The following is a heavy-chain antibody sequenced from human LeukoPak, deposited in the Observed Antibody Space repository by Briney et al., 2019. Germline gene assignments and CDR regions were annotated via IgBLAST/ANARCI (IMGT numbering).Heavy chain of an antibody. CDR2: INTNTGNP. CDR3: ARDPGSGYEEHFDY. J-gene: IGHJ4*02. Sequence: ASVKVSCKASGYTFTRYAINWVRQAPGQGLEWMGWINTNTGNPTYAQGFTGRFVFSLDTSVSTAYLQISSLKAEDTAVYYCARDPGSGYEEHFDYWGQGTLVTVSS. V-gene: IGHV7-4-1*02. CDR1: GYTFTRYA. D-gene: IGHD5-12*01.